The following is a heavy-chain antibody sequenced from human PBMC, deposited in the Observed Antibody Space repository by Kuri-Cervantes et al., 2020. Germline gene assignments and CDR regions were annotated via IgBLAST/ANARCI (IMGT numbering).Heavy chain of an antibody. V-gene: IGHV3-33*08. CDR2: ISYDGNSK. D-gene: IGHD2-2*01. CDR1: GFTFSNAW. CDR3: ARDLESIVVVPAAIDY. J-gene: IGHJ4*02. Sequence: GESLKISCAASGFTFSNAWMSWVRQAPGKGLEWVAIISYDGNSKYYADSVKGRFTVSRDKSKNTLYLQMNSLRVEDTAVYYCARDLESIVVVPAAIDYWGQGTLVTVSS.